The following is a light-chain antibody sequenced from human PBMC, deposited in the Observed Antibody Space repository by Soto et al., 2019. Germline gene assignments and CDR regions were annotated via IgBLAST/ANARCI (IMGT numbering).Light chain of an antibody. CDR3: QQRSSWPQT. CDR1: QSVSSY. Sequence: EIVLTQSPATLSLSPGERATLSCRASQSVSSYLAWYQQNPGQAPRLLIYDASNRATGIPARFSGSGSGTDFTLTISSLEPEDFAVYYCQQRSSWPQTFGQGTNVEIK. CDR2: DAS. V-gene: IGKV3-11*01. J-gene: IGKJ1*01.